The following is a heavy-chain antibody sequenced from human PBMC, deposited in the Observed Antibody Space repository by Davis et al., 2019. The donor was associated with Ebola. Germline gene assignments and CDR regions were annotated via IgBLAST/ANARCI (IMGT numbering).Heavy chain of an antibody. CDR2: ISAYNGNT. V-gene: IGHV1-18*01. CDR3: AREAEELQIDY. Sequence: AASVKVSCKAFGYTFTSYGISWVRQAPGQGLEWMGWISAYNGNTNYAQKLQGRVTMTTDTSTSTAYMELRSLRSDDTAVYYCAREAEELQIDYWGQGTLVTVSS. CDR1: GYTFTSYG. D-gene: IGHD1-26*01. J-gene: IGHJ4*02.